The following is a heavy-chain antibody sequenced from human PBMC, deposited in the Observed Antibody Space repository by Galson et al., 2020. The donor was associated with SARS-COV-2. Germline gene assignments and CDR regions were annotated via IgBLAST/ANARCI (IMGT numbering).Heavy chain of an antibody. D-gene: IGHD3-10*01. CDR3: TRGRNSSPFYRFGP. V-gene: IGHV1-2*06. CDR1: GYTFSGNY. CDR2: INPNSGDT. J-gene: IGHJ5*02. Sequence: ASVKVSCKASGYTFSGNYMHWVRLAPGQGLEWMGRINPNSGDTDVAQKFQGRVTMTTDTSLTTAYMELSSLTSDDTAVYYCTRGRNSSPFYRFGPWGQGTPVTVSS.